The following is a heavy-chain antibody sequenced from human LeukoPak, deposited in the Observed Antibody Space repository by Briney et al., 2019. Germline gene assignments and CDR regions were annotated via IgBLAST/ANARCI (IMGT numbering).Heavy chain of an antibody. D-gene: IGHD2-2*01. V-gene: IGHV4-34*01. Sequence: SGTLTLTCAVYDGSFIGYYWSWVRQPPGKGVEWVGEINHSAVTNYNPPLESRVTLSVYTSKNQFSLKVNSVTAADTGVFYCARGYCSSIHCFVVGYHYYYMDVWDKGATVIVSS. CDR1: DGSFIGYY. CDR3: ARGYCSSIHCFVVGYHYYYMDV. J-gene: IGHJ6*03. CDR2: INHSAVT.